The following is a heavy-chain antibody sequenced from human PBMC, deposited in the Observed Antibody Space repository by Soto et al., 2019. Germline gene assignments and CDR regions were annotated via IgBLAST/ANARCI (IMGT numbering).Heavy chain of an antibody. Sequence: QVQLVESGGGVAQPGRSLRLSCAASGSTFSSYAMHWVRQAPGKGLEWVAVIWYDGSNEDYADSVKGRFTISRDNSKHTLFLLMNSLRVEDTAVYYCAREETGTFDRWGQGTLVTVSS. CDR1: GSTFSSYA. V-gene: IGHV3-33*01. CDR3: AREETGTFDR. J-gene: IGHJ4*02. CDR2: IWYDGSNE. D-gene: IGHD1-1*01.